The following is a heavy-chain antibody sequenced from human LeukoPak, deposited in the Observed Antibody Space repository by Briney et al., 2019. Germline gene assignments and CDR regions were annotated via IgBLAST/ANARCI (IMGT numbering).Heavy chain of an antibody. J-gene: IGHJ6*02. CDR3: ARLRFFAYGMDV. V-gene: IGHV3-21*01. D-gene: IGHD3-3*01. CDR2: ISSSSYI. CDR1: GFTFSSYS. Sequence: GGSLRLSCAASGFTFSSYSMNWVRQAPGKGLEWVSSISSSSYIYYADSVKGRSTISRDNAKNSLYLQMNSLRAEDTAVYYCARLRFFAYGMDVWGQGTTVTVSS.